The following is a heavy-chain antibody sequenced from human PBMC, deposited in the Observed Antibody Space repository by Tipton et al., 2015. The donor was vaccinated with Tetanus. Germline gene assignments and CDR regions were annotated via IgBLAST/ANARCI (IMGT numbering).Heavy chain of an antibody. Sequence: SLRLSCAASGFTVSSNYMSWVRQAPGKGLEWVANIKQDGSEKYYVDSVKGRFTISRDNAKNSLYLQMNSLRAEDTAVYYCASHSYYYDSSGYGGSEAFDYWGQGTLVTVSS. V-gene: IGHV3-7*01. CDR3: ASHSYYYDSSGYGGSEAFDY. CDR1: GFTVSSNY. D-gene: IGHD3-22*01. CDR2: IKQDGSEK. J-gene: IGHJ4*02.